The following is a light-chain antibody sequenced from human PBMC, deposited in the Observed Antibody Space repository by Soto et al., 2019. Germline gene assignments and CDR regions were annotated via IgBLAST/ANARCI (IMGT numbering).Light chain of an antibody. CDR1: QDISTY. J-gene: IGKJ4*01. CDR3: QQRSTWPLT. Sequence: IVLTQAPASLSWSPGERATLSCRASQDISTYLAWYQQKPGQAPRLFIYDTFNRASDVPSRFSGSGSGTVFTLTINNVAPEDSAIYYCQQRSTWPLTFGGGTKLEIK. CDR2: DTF. V-gene: IGKV3-11*01.